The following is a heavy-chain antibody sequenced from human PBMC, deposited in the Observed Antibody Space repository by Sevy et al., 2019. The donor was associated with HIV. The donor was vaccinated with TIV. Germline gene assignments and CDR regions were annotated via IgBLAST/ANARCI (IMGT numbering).Heavy chain of an antibody. CDR3: ARAYCSGGTCYGGAY. CDR1: GYTFTAYY. CDR2: ISPMNGDT. Sequence: ASVKVSCKASGYTFTAYYIHWVRQAPGQGLEWMGRISPMNGDTNYAQKFQGRVTMTRDTSIGAVYLDLARLRSDDTAMYYCARAYCSGGTCYGGAYWGQGTLVTVSS. D-gene: IGHD2-15*01. V-gene: IGHV1-2*06. J-gene: IGHJ4*02.